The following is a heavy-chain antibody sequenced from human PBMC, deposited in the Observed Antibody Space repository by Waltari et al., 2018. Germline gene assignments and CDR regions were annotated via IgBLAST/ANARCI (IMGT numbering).Heavy chain of an antibody. Sequence: QVQLVESGGGVVQPGRSLRLSCAASGFVFSTFGMHWVRQAPGKGMGWVAVVSYDGSNKYYSDSGKGRFTIARDNSKNTLSLLMNSLRIEDTAVYYCAKPQANRGYTYDPIHFDSWGQGTLVTVSS. V-gene: IGHV3-30*18. D-gene: IGHD5-18*01. CDR2: VSYDGSNK. J-gene: IGHJ4*02. CDR1: GFVFSTFG. CDR3: AKPQANRGYTYDPIHFDS.